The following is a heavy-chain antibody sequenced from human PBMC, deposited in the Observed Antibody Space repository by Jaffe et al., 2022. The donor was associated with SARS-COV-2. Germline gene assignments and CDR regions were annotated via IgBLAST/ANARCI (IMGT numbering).Heavy chain of an antibody. J-gene: IGHJ4*02. CDR2: IRGSTDRT. D-gene: IGHD6-19*01. V-gene: IGHV3-23*01. CDR1: GFSFSSYA. CDR3: AKTYSSGWYYFDS. Sequence: EVQLLESGGGLVQPGGSLRLSCAASGFSFSSYAMTWVRQAPGKGLEWVSLIRGSTDRTDYADSVKGRFTISRDNSKNTVYLQMNSLRVEDTAIYFCAKTYSSGWYYFDSWGQGTLVTVSS.